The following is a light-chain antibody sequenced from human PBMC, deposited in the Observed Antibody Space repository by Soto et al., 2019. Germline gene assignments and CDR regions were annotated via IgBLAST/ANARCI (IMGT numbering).Light chain of an antibody. Sequence: QSALTQPPSASGSPGQSITISCTGTSSDVGAFNYVSWYQQHPGKAPKLMIFEINKRPSGVPDRFSGSKSGNTASLTVSGLQAGDEADYYCSSYAGINIYVFGGGTKVTVL. J-gene: IGLJ1*01. V-gene: IGLV2-8*01. CDR3: SSYAGINIYV. CDR1: SSDVGAFNY. CDR2: EIN.